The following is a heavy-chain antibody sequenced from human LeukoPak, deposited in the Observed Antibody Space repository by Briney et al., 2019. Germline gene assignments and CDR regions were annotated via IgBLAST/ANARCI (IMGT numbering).Heavy chain of an antibody. D-gene: IGHD1-26*01. J-gene: IGHJ6*03. CDR1: GLTFKKYG. CDR2: INGSGGGT. V-gene: IGHV3-23*01. Sequence: PGGSLRLSCEASGLTFKKYGVSWVRQAPGKGLEWVSNINGSGGGTHYASSVKGRATISRDNSKNTVFLQINGLRAEDTAVYFCAKWDESYYYMDVWGRGTTVTVSS. CDR3: AKWDESYYYMDV.